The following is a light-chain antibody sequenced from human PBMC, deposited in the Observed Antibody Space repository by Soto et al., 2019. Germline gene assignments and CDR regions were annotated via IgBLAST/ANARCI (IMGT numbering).Light chain of an antibody. CDR3: QQYGSSPYT. CDR1: QSISSS. J-gene: IGKJ2*01. CDR2: GAS. Sequence: EIVLTQSPGTLSLSPGERATLSCRASQSISSSLAWNQQKPGQAPRLLIYGASRRATGIPDRFSGSGSGTDFTLTISRLEPEDFAVFYCQQYGSSPYTFGQGTKLEIK. V-gene: IGKV3-20*01.